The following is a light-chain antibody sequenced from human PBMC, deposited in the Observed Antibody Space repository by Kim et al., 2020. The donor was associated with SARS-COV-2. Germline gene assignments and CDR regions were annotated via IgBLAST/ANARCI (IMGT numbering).Light chain of an antibody. CDR1: QSISNN. CDR2: GAS. J-gene: IGKJ4*01. V-gene: IGKV3-15*01. Sequence: SVFPGERATLSCRASQSISNNLAWYQQKPGQAPRLLMFGASTRATDCPVRFSGSGSGTEFTLTISSLRSEDFAVYFCQQYDDWLAFGGGTKVDIK. CDR3: QQYDDWLA.